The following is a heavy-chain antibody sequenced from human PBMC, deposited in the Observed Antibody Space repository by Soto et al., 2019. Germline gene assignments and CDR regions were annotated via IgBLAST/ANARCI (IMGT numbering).Heavy chain of an antibody. V-gene: IGHV5-51*01. D-gene: IGHD2-21*02. J-gene: IGHJ6*02. CDR1: GYSFTSYW. CDR2: IYPGDSDT. Sequence: PGESLKISCKGSGYSFTSYWIGWVRQMPGKGLEWMGIIYPGDSDTRYSPSFQGQVTISADKSISTAYLQWSSLKASDTAMYYCARLPYCGGDCSPVSYYYYGMDVWGQGTTVTVSS. CDR3: ARLPYCGGDCSPVSYYYYGMDV.